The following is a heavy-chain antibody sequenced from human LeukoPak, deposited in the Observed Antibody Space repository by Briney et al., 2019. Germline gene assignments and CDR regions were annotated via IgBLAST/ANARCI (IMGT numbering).Heavy chain of an antibody. Sequence: RGSLRLSCAASGFTFSSYAMSWVRQAPGKGLEWVSAISGSGGSTYYADSVKGRFTISRDNSKNTLYLQMNSLRAEDTAVYYCAKDKRAYSSSSGVKYYFDYWGQGTLVTVSS. D-gene: IGHD6-6*01. CDR1: GFTFSSYA. CDR2: ISGSGGST. V-gene: IGHV3-23*01. J-gene: IGHJ4*02. CDR3: AKDKRAYSSSSGVKYYFDY.